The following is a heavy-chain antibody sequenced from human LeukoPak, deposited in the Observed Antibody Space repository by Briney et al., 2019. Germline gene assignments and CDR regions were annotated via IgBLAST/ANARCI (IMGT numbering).Heavy chain of an antibody. J-gene: IGHJ6*03. CDR3: ARATSWSYYYMDV. CDR1: GGPISTYY. CDR2: IYYTGST. V-gene: IGHV4-59*01. Sequence: SETLSLTCTVSGGPISTYYWSWIRQSPGKELEWIGYIYYTGSTSYNPSLKSRVAISVDTSKNQFSLKLSSVTAADTAVYCCARATSWSYYYMDVWAKGTTVTVSS.